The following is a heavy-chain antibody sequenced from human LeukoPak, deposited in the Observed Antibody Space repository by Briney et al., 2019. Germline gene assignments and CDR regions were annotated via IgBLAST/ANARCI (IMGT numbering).Heavy chain of an antibody. CDR2: IKSKTDGGTT. CDR3: TTDYGGNYPYFDY. Sequence: PGGSLRLSCAASGFTFSNAWMSWVRQAPGKGLEWVGRIKSKTDGGTTDYAAPVKGRFTISRDDSKNTLYLQMNSLKTEDTAVYYCTTDYGGNYPYFDYWGQGTLVTVSS. V-gene: IGHV3-15*01. CDR1: GFTFSNAW. J-gene: IGHJ4*02. D-gene: IGHD4-23*01.